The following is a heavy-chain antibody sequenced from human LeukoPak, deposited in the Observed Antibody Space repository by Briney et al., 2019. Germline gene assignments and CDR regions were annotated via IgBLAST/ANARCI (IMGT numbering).Heavy chain of an antibody. CDR2: IYYSGST. CDR3: ARAHIAAAGRPYYFDY. D-gene: IGHD6-13*01. J-gene: IGHJ4*02. CDR1: GASISGSGYY. Sequence: SETLSLTCAVSGASISGSGYYWGWIRQPPGKGLEWIGNIYYSGSTYYNPSLKSRVTISVDTSKNQFSLKLSSMTAADTAVYYCARAHIAAAGRPYYFDYWGQGTLVTVSS. V-gene: IGHV4-39*07.